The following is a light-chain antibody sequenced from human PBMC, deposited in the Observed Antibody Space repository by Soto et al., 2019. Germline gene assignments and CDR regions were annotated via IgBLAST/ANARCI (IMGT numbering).Light chain of an antibody. CDR3: QSYDSGLVGLV. CDR2: TKS. V-gene: IGLV2-14*01. CDR1: SSDVGGHNY. J-gene: IGLJ2*01. Sequence: QSVLTQPASVSGSPGQSITISCTGTSSDVGGHNYVSWYQQHPGKAPKALLSTKSHRPSGVPDRFSASKSGTSASLAITGLQPEDEAEYYCQSYDSGLVGLVFGTGTKLTVL.